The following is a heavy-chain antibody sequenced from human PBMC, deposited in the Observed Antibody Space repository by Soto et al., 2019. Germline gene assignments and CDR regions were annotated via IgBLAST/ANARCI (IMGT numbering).Heavy chain of an antibody. V-gene: IGHV1-3*01. CDR2: INAGNGNT. D-gene: IGHD2-15*01. J-gene: IGHJ4*02. CDR1: GYTFTSYA. Sequence: QVQLVQSGAEVKKPGASVKVSCKASGYTFTSYAMHWVRQAPGQRLEWMGWINAGNGNTKDSQKFQGRVTITRDTSASTAYMELSSLRSEDTAVYYCATELLGYWGQGTLVTVSS. CDR3: ATELLGY.